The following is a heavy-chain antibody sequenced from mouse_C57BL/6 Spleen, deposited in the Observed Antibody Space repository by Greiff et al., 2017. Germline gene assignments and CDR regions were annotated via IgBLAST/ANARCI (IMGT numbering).Heavy chain of an antibody. Sequence: EVMLVESGGGLVKPGGSLKLSCAASGFTFSSYAMSWVRQTPEKRLEWVATLSDGGSYTYYPDNVKGRFTISRDNAKNNLYLQMSHLKSEDTAMYYCAIYLMIKGSMDSWGQGTSVTVSS. J-gene: IGHJ4*01. CDR3: AIYLMIKGSMDS. CDR2: LSDGGSYT. V-gene: IGHV5-4*03. CDR1: GFTFSSYA. D-gene: IGHD2-4*01.